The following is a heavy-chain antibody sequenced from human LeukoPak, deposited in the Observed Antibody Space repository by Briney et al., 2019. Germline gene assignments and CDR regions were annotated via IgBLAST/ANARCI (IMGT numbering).Heavy chain of an antibody. CDR1: GFTLSSYS. CDR3: ARPGPGGLADY. J-gene: IGHJ4*02. Sequence: GGSLRLSCAASGFTLSSYSMNWVRQAPGKGLEWVSYSSTTGLSIYYADSVKGRFTISRDNAKNSLYLQMNSLRAEDTAVYYCARPGPGGLADYWGQGTLVTVSS. D-gene: IGHD2-15*01. CDR2: SSTTGLSI. V-gene: IGHV3-48*01.